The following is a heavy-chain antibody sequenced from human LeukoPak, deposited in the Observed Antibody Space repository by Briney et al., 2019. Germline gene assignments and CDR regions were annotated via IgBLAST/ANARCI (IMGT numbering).Heavy chain of an antibody. V-gene: IGHV1-18*01. Sequence: ASVKVSCQASGYTFTSYGISWVRQAPGQGLEWMGWISAYNGNTNYAQKLQGRVTMTTDTSTSTAYMELRSLRSDDTAVYYCARVSRYQYQLLSFYFDYWGQGTLVTVSS. CDR3: ARVSRYQYQLLSFYFDY. CDR1: GYTFTSYG. J-gene: IGHJ4*02. CDR2: ISAYNGNT. D-gene: IGHD2-2*01.